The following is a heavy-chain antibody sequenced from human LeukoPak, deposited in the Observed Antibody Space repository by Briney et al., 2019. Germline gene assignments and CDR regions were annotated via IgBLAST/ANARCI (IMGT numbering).Heavy chain of an antibody. V-gene: IGHV3-15*01. CDR3: TTEIVYYDTSGYSMNFDY. D-gene: IGHD3-22*01. Sequence: PGGSLRLSCAASGFTFNNAWMSWIRQAPGKGLEWVGRIKSKIDGGTADYATPVKGRFAISRDDSKNMLYLQMNGLKTEDTAVYYCTTEIVYYDTSGYSMNFDYWGQGTLVTVSS. CDR2: IKSKIDGGTA. J-gene: IGHJ4*02. CDR1: GFTFNNAW.